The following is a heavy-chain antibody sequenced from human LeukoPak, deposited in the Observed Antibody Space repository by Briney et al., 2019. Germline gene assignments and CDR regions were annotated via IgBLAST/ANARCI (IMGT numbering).Heavy chain of an antibody. CDR3: ARDHRGYSYGYVYYYYMDV. J-gene: IGHJ6*03. V-gene: IGHV3-21*01. CDR2: ISGGSIYI. D-gene: IGHD5-18*01. Sequence: PGGSLRLSCAASGFTFSSSTMNWVRQAPGKGLEWVSSISGGSIYIYYADSVKGRFTISRDNAKNSLYLQMNSLRAEDTAVYYCARDHRGYSYGYVYYYYMDVWGKGTTVTISS. CDR1: GFTFSSST.